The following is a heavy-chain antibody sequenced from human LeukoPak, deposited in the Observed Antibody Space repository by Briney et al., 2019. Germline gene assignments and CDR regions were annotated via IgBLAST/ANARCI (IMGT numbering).Heavy chain of an antibody. D-gene: IGHD6-19*01. J-gene: IGHJ4*02. CDR1: GGSISSSSYF. CDR2: IYYSGAT. V-gene: IGHV4-39*01. CDR3: ARLVGSAWHDDC. Sequence: SETLSLTCTVSGGSISSSSYFRGWIRQPPGKGLEWIGSIYYSGATYYNSSLKSRVTISVDTSKNQFSLKLISVTAADTAVYYCARLVGSAWHDDCWGQGTLVTVSS.